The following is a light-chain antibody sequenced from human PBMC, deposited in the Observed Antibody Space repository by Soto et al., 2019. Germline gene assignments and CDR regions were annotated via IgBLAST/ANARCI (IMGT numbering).Light chain of an antibody. J-gene: IGLJ1*01. Sequence: QSVLTQPASVSGSPGQSITISCTGTSSDIGDYNYVSWHQQHPGKAPKLMIYEVSNRPSGVSNRFSGSKSGNTASLTISGLQAEDEADYYCGSYTTSSTYVFGTGTKLTVL. V-gene: IGLV2-14*01. CDR3: GSYTTSSTYV. CDR2: EVS. CDR1: SSDIGDYNY.